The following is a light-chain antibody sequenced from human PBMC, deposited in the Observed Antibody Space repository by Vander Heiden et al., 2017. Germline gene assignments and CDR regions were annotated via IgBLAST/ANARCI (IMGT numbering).Light chain of an antibody. CDR1: QCISSY. V-gene: IGKV1-39*01. Sequence: DIQMTQSPFSLSSSVGVRVTITCRASQCISSYLNWYQQKPGKAPKLLIYAASSLQSGVPSRFSGSGSGTDFTLTISSLQPGDFTTYYCRQSYSTPRTFGGGTKVEIK. J-gene: IGKJ4*01. CDR2: AAS. CDR3: RQSYSTPRT.